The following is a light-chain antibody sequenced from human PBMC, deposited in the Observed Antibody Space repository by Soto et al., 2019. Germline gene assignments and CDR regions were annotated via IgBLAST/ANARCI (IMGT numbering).Light chain of an antibody. CDR1: QDINNY. CDR3: QKYDSAPQT. Sequence: DIQMTQSPSSLSASVGDRVTITCRASQDINNYLAWYQQKPGKVPKLLIYASSTLQSGVPSRFSGSGSGTDFTLTISSLRPEDVATYYCQKYDSAPQTFGPGTKVDIK. CDR2: ASS. V-gene: IGKV1-27*01. J-gene: IGKJ3*01.